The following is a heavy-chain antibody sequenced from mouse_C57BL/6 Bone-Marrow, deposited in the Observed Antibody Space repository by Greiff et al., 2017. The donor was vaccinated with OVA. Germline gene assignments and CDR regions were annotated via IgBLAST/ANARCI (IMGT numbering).Heavy chain of an antibody. D-gene: IGHD1-1*01. CDR3: ARLGLRAGYFDV. V-gene: IGHV5-12*01. CDR2: ISNGGGST. CDR1: GFTFSDYY. Sequence: EVNVVESGGGLVQPGGSLKLSCAASGFTFSDYYMYWVRQTPEKRLEWVAYISNGGGSTYYPDTVKGRFTISRDNAKNTLYLQMCRLKSEDTAMYYCARLGLRAGYFDVWGTGTTVTVSS. J-gene: IGHJ1*03.